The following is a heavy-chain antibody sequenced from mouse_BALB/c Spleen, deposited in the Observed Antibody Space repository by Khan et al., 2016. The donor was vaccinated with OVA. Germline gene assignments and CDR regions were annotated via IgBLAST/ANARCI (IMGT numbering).Heavy chain of an antibody. CDR2: IFPGGGYT. CDR3: ASRGAARATWDYFDY. CDR1: GYTFTNYW. Sequence: QVQLQQSGAELVRPGTSVKMSCKAAGYTFTNYWIGWVKQRPGHGLEWIGDIFPGGGYTNYNEKFKGKATLTADTSSSTAYMQLSSLTSEDSATYYCASRGAARATWDYFDYWGQGTTLTVSS. D-gene: IGHD3-1*01. J-gene: IGHJ2*01. V-gene: IGHV1-63*02.